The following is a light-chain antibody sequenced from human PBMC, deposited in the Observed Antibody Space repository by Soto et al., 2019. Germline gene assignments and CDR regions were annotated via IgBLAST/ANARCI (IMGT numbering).Light chain of an antibody. J-gene: IGKJ4*01. V-gene: IGKV4-1*01. CDR2: WAS. Sequence: DTVMTQSPDSLAVSLGERATINCKSSQSVLYSSNNKNYLAWYQQKPGQPPKLLIYWASTRESGVPDRFRGSGSGTHFTITISSLQAEDVAVYYCQQYYSTPPTFGGGTKVEIK. CDR3: QQYYSTPPT. CDR1: QSVLYSSNNKNY.